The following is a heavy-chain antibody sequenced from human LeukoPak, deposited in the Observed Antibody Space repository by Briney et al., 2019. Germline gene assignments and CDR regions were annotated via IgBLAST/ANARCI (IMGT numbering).Heavy chain of an antibody. V-gene: IGHV3-23*01. Sequence: PGGSLRLSCAASGFTFSSYAMSWVRQAPGKGLEWVSTISGSGGSTYYTDSVKGRFTISRDNSKNTLYLQMNSLRAEDTAVYYCAKALGVRGVFDYWGQGTLVTVSS. CDR3: AKALGVRGVFDY. D-gene: IGHD3-10*01. CDR1: GFTFSSYA. J-gene: IGHJ4*02. CDR2: ISGSGGST.